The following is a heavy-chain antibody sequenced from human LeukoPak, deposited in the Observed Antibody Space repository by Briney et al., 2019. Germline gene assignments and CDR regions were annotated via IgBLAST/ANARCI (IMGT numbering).Heavy chain of an antibody. CDR2: VHYSFSS. CDR1: GASMNDYY. D-gene: IGHD4-11*01. CDR3: ACYSILGRTFDC. V-gene: IGHV4-59*01. Sequence: SETLSLTCTVSGASMNDYYWSWIRQPPGKGLEWIGNVHYSFSSNFSPSLKSRVTISMDTSKSQFSLGLSSVTAADTAVYYCACYSILGRTFDCWGQGTLVTVSS. J-gene: IGHJ4*02.